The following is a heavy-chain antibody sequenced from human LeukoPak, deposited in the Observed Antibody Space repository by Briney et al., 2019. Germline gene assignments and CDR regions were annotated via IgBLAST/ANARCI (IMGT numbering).Heavy chain of an antibody. J-gene: IGHJ5*02. CDR3: ARDAVPAADSHVPNRYAVGWFDP. CDR1: GGTFSSYA. CDR2: IIPIFGTA. Sequence: SVKVSCKASGGTFSSYAISWVRQAPGQGLEWMGGIIPIFGTANYAQKFQGRVTITTDESTSTAYMELSSLRSEDTAVYYCARDAVPAADSHVPNRYAVGWFDPWGQGTLVTVSS. V-gene: IGHV1-69*05. D-gene: IGHD2-2*01.